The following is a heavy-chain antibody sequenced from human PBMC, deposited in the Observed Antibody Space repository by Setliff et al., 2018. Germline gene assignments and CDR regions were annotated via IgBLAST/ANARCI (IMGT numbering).Heavy chain of an antibody. D-gene: IGHD3-16*01. CDR2: LSGDADVSRP. Sequence: PGGSLRLSCGASGFTFSKYWMYWVRQVPGKGLVWVSRLSGDADVSRPTYADSVKGRFTTSRDNAKNTLYLQMNSLTVEDTALYYCAAGVITFGGVIEYWGRGTLVTVSS. J-gene: IGHJ4*02. CDR3: AAGVITFGGVIEY. CDR1: GFTFSKYW. V-gene: IGHV3-74*01.